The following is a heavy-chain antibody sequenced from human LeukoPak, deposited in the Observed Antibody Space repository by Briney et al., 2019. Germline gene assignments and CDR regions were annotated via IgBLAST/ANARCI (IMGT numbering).Heavy chain of an antibody. D-gene: IGHD5-18*01. CDR3: AGGTRGRDTAMVTMDV. CDR2: INPNSGGT. CDR1: GYTLTGYY. J-gene: IGHJ6*04. V-gene: IGHV1-2*06. Sequence: ASVKVSCKASGYTLTGYYMHWVRQAPGQGLEWMGRINPNSGGTNYAQKFQGRVTMTRDTSISTAYMELSRLRSDDTAVYYCAGGTRGRDTAMVTMDVWGKGTTVTVSS.